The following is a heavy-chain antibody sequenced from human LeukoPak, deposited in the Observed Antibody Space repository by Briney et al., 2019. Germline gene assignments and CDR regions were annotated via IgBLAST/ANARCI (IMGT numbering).Heavy chain of an antibody. CDR3: ARGGVSDYYGSGSYSPYYYYYMDV. Sequence: SETLSLTCTVSGGSLSSSSYYWSWIRQPPGKGLEWIGYIYYSGSTNYNPSLKSRVTISVDTSKNQFSLKLSSVTAADTAVYYCARGGVSDYYGSGSYSPYYYYYMDVWGKGTTVTVSS. V-gene: IGHV4-61*01. D-gene: IGHD3-10*01. CDR2: IYYSGST. CDR1: GGSLSSSSYY. J-gene: IGHJ6*03.